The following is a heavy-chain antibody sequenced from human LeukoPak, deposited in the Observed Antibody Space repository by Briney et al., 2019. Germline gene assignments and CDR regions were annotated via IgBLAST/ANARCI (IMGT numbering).Heavy chain of an antibody. V-gene: IGHV3-33*08. J-gene: IGHJ4*02. CDR1: GFTFSSYS. CDR2: IWYDGSNK. Sequence: GGSLRLSCAASGFTFSSYSMNWVRQAPGKGLEWVAVIWYDGSNKYYADSVKGRFTISRDNSKNTLYLQMNSLRAEDTAVYYCARDQVPSMYFDYWGQGTLVTVSS. CDR3: ARDQVPSMYFDY. D-gene: IGHD1-1*01.